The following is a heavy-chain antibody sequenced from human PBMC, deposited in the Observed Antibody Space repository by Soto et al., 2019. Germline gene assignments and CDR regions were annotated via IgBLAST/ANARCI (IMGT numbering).Heavy chain of an antibody. Sequence: PGGSPRLSCAASGFTFSASSIHWVRQAPGKGLEWVGRIRSKVNNYGTAYAASLRGRFTISRDDSKNTAYLQVKSLKSEDTAVYYFIFLRFLRPPLYYYCGQRSPVIVSS. CDR1: GFTFSASS. V-gene: IGHV3-73*01. CDR3: IFLRFLRPPLYYY. D-gene: IGHD3-3*01. J-gene: IGHJ4*02. CDR2: IRSKVNNYGT.